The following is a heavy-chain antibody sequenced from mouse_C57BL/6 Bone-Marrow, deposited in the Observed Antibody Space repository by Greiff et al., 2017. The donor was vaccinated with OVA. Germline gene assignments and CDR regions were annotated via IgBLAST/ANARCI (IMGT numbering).Heavy chain of an antibody. V-gene: IGHV5-9*01. CDR1: GFTFSSYT. D-gene: IGHD1-1*01. Sequence: EVKVVESGGGLVKPGGSLKLSCAASGFTFSSYTMSWVRQTPEKRLEWVATISGGGGNTYYPDSVKGRFTISRDNAKNTLYLQMRSLRSEDTALYYCARHAHYYGSSFPFAYWGQGTLVTVSA. J-gene: IGHJ3*01. CDR3: ARHAHYYGSSFPFAY. CDR2: ISGGGGNT.